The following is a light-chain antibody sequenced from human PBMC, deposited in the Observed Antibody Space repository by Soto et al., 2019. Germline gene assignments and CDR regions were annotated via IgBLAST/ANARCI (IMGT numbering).Light chain of an antibody. J-gene: IGKJ2*01. V-gene: IGKV1-39*01. Sequence: DIQMTQSPSSLSASVGVRVTITCRASQRITNYLNWYQQKLGKAPKLLIYAASNLQSGLPSRFSGSGFGTDFTLTISSLQPDDFATYFCQQSYTTPYTFGLWTKLEIK. CDR1: QRITNY. CDR3: QQSYTTPYT. CDR2: AAS.